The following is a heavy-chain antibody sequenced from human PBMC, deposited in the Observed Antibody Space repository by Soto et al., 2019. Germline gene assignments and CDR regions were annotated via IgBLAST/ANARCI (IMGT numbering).Heavy chain of an antibody. D-gene: IGHD2-2*01. CDR3: ARVPDR. CDR1: GGSISSGGYS. J-gene: IGHJ5*02. Sequence: QLKLQESGSGLVKPSQTLSLTCAVSGGSISSGGYSWSWIRQPPGKGLEWIGYIYHSGNTYYNQSLKSRVTIAVDRSKNQFSLKLSSVTAADTAVYYCARVPDRWGQGTLVTVSS. CDR2: IYHSGNT. V-gene: IGHV4-30-2*01.